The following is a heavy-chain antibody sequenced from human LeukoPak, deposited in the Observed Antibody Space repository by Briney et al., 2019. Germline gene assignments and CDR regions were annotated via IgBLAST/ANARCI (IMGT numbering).Heavy chain of an antibody. CDR2: ISSSGSTI. CDR3: ARAGPFVVVPAATDY. CDR1: GFTFSSYE. V-gene: IGHV3-48*03. J-gene: IGHJ4*02. Sequence: QPGGSLRLSCAASGFTFSSYEMNWVRRAPGKGLEWVSYISSSGSTIYYADSVKGRFTISRDNAKNSLYLQMNSLRAEDTAVYYCARAGPFVVVPAATDYWGQGTLVTVSS. D-gene: IGHD2-2*01.